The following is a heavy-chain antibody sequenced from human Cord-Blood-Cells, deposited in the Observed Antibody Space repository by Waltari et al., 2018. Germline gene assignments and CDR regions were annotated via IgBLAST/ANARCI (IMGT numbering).Heavy chain of an antibody. Sequence: QVQLVQSGAEVKKPGSSVKVSCKASGGTFSSYAISWLRQARGHGLVWLGGIIPIFRTANYARKFQGRVTITADKSTSTAYMERSSLRSEDTAVYYCARARYCSGGSCSNNWFDPWGQGTLVTVSS. CDR1: GGTFSSYA. D-gene: IGHD2-15*01. CDR3: ARARYCSGGSCSNNWFDP. V-gene: IGHV1-69*06. CDR2: IIPIFRTA. J-gene: IGHJ5*02.